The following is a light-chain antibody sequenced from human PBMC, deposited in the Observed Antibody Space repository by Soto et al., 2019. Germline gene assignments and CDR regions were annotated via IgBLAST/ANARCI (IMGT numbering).Light chain of an antibody. J-gene: IGKJ2*01. Sequence: DVVMTQSPLSLPVTLGQPASISCRSSQSLVYSDGNTYLTWFQQRPGQSPRRLIYKVSNRDSGVPDRFSGSGSGTDFTLKISRVDAEDVGIHYCMQGTLWPPGHTFGQGTKLEI. CDR2: KVS. CDR3: MQGTLWPPGHT. V-gene: IGKV2-30*01. CDR1: QSLVYSDGNTY.